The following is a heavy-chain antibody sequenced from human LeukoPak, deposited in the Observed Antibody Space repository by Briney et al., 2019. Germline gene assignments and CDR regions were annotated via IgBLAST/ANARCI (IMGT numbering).Heavy chain of an antibody. J-gene: IGHJ4*02. V-gene: IGHV3-74*01. CDR2: IDTDGSSA. D-gene: IGHD4-17*01. Sequence: PGGSLRLSCAASGFTFSSYWMHWVRQPPGKGLVWVPRIDTDGSSATYADSVKGRFTISRDNAKNTVYLQMNSLRVEDTGVYYCASALTTVTPHFHCWGQGTLVTVSS. CDR1: GFTFSSYW. CDR3: ASALTTVTPHFHC.